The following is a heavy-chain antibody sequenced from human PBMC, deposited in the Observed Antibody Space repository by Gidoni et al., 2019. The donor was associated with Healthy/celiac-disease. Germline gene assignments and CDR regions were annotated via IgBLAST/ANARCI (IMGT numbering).Heavy chain of an antibody. CDR1: GYTFTSYA. V-gene: IGHV1-3*01. J-gene: IGHJ5*02. CDR3: ARDISSSRIDDWFDP. CDR2: INAGNGNT. Sequence: QVQLVQSGAEVKKPGASVKVSCKASGYTFTSYAMHWVRQAPGQRLEWMGWINAGNGNTKYSQKFQGRVTITRDTSASTAYMELSSLRSEDTAVYYCARDISSSRIDDWFDPWGQGTLVTVSS. D-gene: IGHD6-13*01.